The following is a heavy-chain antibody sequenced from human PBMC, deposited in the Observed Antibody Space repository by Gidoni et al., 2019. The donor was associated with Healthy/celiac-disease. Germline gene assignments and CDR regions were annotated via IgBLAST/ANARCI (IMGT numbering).Heavy chain of an antibody. CDR1: GYTFTGYY. V-gene: IGHV1-2*04. CDR3: ARSRIAAAGTSQFGSRDFDY. J-gene: IGHJ4*02. Sequence: QVQLVQSGAEVKKPGASVKFTCKASGYTFTGYYMHWVRQAPGQGLEWMGWINPNSGGTNYAQKFQGWVTMTRDTSISTAYMELSRLRSDDTAVYYCARSRIAAAGTSQFGSRDFDYWGQGTLVTVSS. CDR2: INPNSGGT. D-gene: IGHD6-13*01.